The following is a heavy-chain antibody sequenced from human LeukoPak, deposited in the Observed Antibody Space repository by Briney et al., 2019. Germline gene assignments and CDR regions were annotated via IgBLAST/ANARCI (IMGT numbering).Heavy chain of an antibody. CDR3: ARLDGDYAFDY. J-gene: IGHJ4*02. Sequence: SETLSLTCAVYGGSFSGYYWSWTRQPPGKGLEWIGEINHSGSTNYNPSLKSRVTISVDTSKNQFSLKLSSVTAADTAVYYCARLDGDYAFDYWGQGTLVTVSS. CDR1: GGSFSGYY. V-gene: IGHV4-34*01. CDR2: INHSGST. D-gene: IGHD4-17*01.